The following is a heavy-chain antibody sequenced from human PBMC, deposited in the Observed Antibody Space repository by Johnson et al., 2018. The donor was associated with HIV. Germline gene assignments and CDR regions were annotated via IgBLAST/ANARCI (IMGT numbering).Heavy chain of an antibody. Sequence: QVQLVESGGGVVQPGRSLRLSCAASGFTFSSYAMHWVRQAPGKGLEWVAVISYDGSSKNYGDSVKGRFTISRENAKNSLYLQMNSLRAEDTAVYYCARDANRRLRPMTDDIDDAFDIWGQGTVVTVSS. CDR3: ARDANRRLRPMTDDIDDAFDI. D-gene: IGHD4-17*01. V-gene: IGHV3-30*14. CDR2: ISYDGSSK. J-gene: IGHJ3*02. CDR1: GFTFSSYA.